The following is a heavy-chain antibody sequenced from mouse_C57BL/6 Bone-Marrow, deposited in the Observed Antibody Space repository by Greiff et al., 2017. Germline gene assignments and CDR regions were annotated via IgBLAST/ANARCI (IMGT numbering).Heavy chain of an antibody. CDR1: GFSLTSYG. Sequence: QVQLQQSGPGLVQPSQSLSITCTVSGFSLTSYGVHWVRQSPGKGLEWLGVIWSGGSTDYNAAFISRLSISKYNSKSQVFFKMNSLQADDTAIYYCASQPAAAQSYYAMDYWGQGTSVTVSS. V-gene: IGHV2-2*01. CDR2: IWSGGST. CDR3: ASQPAAAQSYYAMDY. J-gene: IGHJ4*01. D-gene: IGHD3-1*01.